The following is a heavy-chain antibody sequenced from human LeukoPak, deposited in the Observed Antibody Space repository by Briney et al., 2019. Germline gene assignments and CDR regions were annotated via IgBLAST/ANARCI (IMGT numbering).Heavy chain of an antibody. CDR2: ISGSGGST. Sequence: GGSLRLSCAASGFTFSSYAMSWVRQAPGKGLEWVSAISGSGGSTYYADSVKGRFTISRDNSRNTLYLQMNGLRAEDTAVYYCAKKWGVYSAYYYYMDVWGKGTTVTVSS. J-gene: IGHJ6*03. CDR3: AKKWGVYSAYYYYMDV. V-gene: IGHV3-23*01. D-gene: IGHD1-26*01. CDR1: GFTFSSYA.